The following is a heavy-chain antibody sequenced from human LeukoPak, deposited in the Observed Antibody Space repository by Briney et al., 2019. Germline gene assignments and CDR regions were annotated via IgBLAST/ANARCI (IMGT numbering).Heavy chain of an antibody. J-gene: IGHJ4*02. CDR3: ARDRGALDY. V-gene: IGHV3-21*01. CDR2: ISSSSNYI. CDR1: GFTFSSYS. Sequence: GGSLRLSCAASGFTFSSYSMNWVRQAPGKGLEWFSSISSSSNYIYYADSVKGRFIISRDNAKNSLYLQMNSLRAEDTAVYYCARDRGALDYWGQGTLVTVSS.